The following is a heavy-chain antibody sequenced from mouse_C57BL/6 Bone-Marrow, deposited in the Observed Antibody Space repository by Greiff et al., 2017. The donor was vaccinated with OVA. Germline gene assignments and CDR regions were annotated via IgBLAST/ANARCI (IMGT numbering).Heavy chain of an antibody. V-gene: IGHV1-82*01. CDR1: GYAFSSSW. J-gene: IGHJ4*01. CDR3: AREGWLLRENAMDY. D-gene: IGHD2-3*01. CDR2: IYPGDGDT. Sequence: QVQLQPSGPELVKPGASVKISCKASGYAFSSSWMNWVKQRPGKGLEWIGRIYPGDGDTNYNGKFKGKATLTADESSSTAYMQLSSLTSEDSAVYFCAREGWLLRENAMDYWGQGTSVTVSS.